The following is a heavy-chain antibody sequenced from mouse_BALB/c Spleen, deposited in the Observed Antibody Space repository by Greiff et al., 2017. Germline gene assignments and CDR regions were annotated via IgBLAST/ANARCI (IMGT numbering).Heavy chain of an antibody. CDR1: GYAFSSSW. Sequence: QVQLQQSGPELVKPGASVKISCKASGYAFSSSWMNWVKQRPGQGLEWIGRIYPGDGDTNYNGKFKGKATLTAAKSSSTAYMQLSSLTSVDSAVYFCARSYYGSSSWFAYWGQGTLVTVSA. D-gene: IGHD1-1*01. V-gene: IGHV1-82*01. J-gene: IGHJ3*01. CDR3: ARSYYGSSSWFAY. CDR2: IYPGDGDT.